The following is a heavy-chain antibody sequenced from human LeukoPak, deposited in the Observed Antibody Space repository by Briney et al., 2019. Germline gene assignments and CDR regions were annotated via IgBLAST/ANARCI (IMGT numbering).Heavy chain of an antibody. CDR2: IHYDGNT. D-gene: IGHD2-2*01. J-gene: IGHJ4*02. Sequence: SETLSLTCTVSGGSISSSSYSWTWIRQPPGKGLEWIGSIHYDGNTYYKPSLRSRVTISVDTSKNQFSLKLSSVAAADTAVYFCARDRTLCSGTNSPGHYFDYWGQGTLVTVSS. V-gene: IGHV4-39*07. CDR3: ARDRTLCSGTNSPGHYFDY. CDR1: GGSISSSSYS.